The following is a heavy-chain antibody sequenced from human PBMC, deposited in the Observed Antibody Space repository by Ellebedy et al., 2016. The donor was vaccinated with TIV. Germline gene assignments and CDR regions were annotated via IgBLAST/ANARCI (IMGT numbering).Heavy chain of an antibody. J-gene: IGHJ4*02. D-gene: IGHD6-19*01. CDR3: AGGISVAGTSLGF. CDR1: GFTFSDYY. CDR2: IHGNSRYT. V-gene: IGHV3-11*03. Sequence: GGSLRLSCAASGFTFSDYYMTWIRQAPGKGLEWVSHIHGNSRYTNYAGSVKGRFTISRDNSKNTLYLQMNSLRAEDTAVYYCAGGISVAGTSLGFWGQGTLVTVSS.